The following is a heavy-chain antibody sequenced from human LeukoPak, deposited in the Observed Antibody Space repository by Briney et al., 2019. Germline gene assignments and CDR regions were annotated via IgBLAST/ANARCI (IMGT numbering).Heavy chain of an antibody. CDR3: ARRRTFRSRVGATTGPWAFDI. J-gene: IGHJ3*02. Sequence: GESLKISCKGSGYSFTSYWIGWVRQMPGKGLEWMGIIYPCDSDTRYSPSFQGQVTISADKSISTAYLQWSSLKASDTAMYYCARRRTFRSRVGATTGPWAFDIWGQGTMVTVSS. CDR1: GYSFTSYW. CDR2: IYPCDSDT. D-gene: IGHD1-26*01. V-gene: IGHV5-51*01.